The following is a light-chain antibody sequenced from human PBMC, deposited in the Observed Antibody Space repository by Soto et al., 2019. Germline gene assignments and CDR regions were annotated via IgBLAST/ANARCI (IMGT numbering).Light chain of an antibody. V-gene: IGKV3-20*01. CDR1: QSVSSSY. J-gene: IGKJ5*01. CDR3: QQYGSSST. CDR2: GAS. Sequence: EVVLTQSPGTLSLCPGERATLSFRASQSVSSSYLAWYQQKPGQAPRLLIYGASSRATGIPDRFSGSGSGTDFTLTISRLEPEDFAVYYCQQYGSSSTFGQGTRLEI.